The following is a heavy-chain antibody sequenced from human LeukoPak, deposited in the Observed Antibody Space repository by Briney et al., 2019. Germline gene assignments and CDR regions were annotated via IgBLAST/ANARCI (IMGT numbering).Heavy chain of an antibody. CDR3: AKDREVAGTDYFDY. CDR1: GFIFSSYA. Sequence: GGSLRLSCAASGFIFSSYAMSWVRQAPGKGLEWVSTISGDGGSTYYADSVKGRFTISRDNSKNTLYLQINSLRAEDTAVYYCAKDREVAGTDYFDYWGQGTLDTVSS. J-gene: IGHJ4*02. D-gene: IGHD6-19*01. CDR2: ISGDGGST. V-gene: IGHV3-23*01.